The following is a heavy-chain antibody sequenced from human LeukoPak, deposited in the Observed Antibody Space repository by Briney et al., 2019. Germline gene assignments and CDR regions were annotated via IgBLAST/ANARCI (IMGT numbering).Heavy chain of an antibody. CDR1: GGSISSYY. CDR3: AREVYSDDAFDI. CDR2: IYISGST. D-gene: IGHD2-8*01. Sequence: SETLSLTCTVSGGSISSYYWSWIRQPAGKGLEWIGRIYISGSTNYNPSLKSRVTISVDTSKNQLSLKLSSVTAADTAVYYCAREVYSDDAFDIWGQGTMVTVSS. J-gene: IGHJ3*02. V-gene: IGHV4-4*07.